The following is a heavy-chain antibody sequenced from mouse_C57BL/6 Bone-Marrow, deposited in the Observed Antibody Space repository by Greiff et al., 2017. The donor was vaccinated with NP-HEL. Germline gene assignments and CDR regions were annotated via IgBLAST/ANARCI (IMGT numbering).Heavy chain of an antibody. CDR3: ARRGLRRGPWFAY. CDR1: GYTFTSYG. CDR2: IYPRSGNT. J-gene: IGHJ3*01. V-gene: IGHV1-81*01. D-gene: IGHD2-4*01. Sequence: VQGVESGAELARPGASVKLSCKASGYTFTSYGISWVKQRTGQGLEWIGEIYPRSGNTYYNEKFKGKATLTADKSSSTAYMELRSLTSEDSAVYFCARRGLRRGPWFAYWGQGTLVTVSA.